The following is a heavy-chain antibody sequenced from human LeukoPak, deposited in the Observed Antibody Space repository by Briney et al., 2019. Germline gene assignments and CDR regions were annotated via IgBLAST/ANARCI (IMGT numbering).Heavy chain of an antibody. V-gene: IGHV3-23*01. CDR2: ISGSGGST. J-gene: IGHJ4*02. CDR3: AKTGSVGMIANSLDC. Sequence: GGSLRLSCAASGFTFSSYATSWVRQAPGKGLEWVSAISGSGGSTYYADSVKGRFTTSRDNSKNTLSLQMNSLRAEDTAIYYCAKTGSVGMIANSLDCLGQGTLVTVSS. D-gene: IGHD3-22*01. CDR1: GFTFSSYA.